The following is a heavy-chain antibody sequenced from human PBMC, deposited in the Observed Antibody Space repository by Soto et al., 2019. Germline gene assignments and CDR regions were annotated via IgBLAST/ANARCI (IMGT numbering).Heavy chain of an antibody. V-gene: IGHV1-18*01. CDR1: GYIFSSYG. CDR3: ARDSGVGGDY. CDR2: ISAYNGNT. D-gene: IGHD3-10*01. Sequence: QVQLVQSGAEVKKPGASVKVSCKASGYIFSSYGISWVRQAPGQGLEWMGWISAYNGNTNYAQKLQGRVTMTTDTTESTADMELRSLRAGDTAVYYCARDSGVGGDYWGQGTLVTVSS. J-gene: IGHJ4*02.